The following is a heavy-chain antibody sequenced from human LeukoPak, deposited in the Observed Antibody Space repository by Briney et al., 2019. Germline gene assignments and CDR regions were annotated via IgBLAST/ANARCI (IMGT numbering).Heavy chain of an antibody. CDR3: ARVGVGDWGSVWDH. CDR1: XFSFRTYI. Sequence: PGGSLRLSCGASXFSFRTYIMIWARQTPGTGLEWISYISSGGGVTHYAESVKGRFSISRDNAKNSLFLQMNRLKDEDTAVYYCARVGVGDWGSVWDHWGQGVRVTVSS. V-gene: IGHV3-48*02. J-gene: IGHJ4*02. CDR2: ISSGGGVT. D-gene: IGHD3-16*01.